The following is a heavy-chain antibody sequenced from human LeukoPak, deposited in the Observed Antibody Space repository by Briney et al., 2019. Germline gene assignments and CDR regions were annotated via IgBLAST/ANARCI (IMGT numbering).Heavy chain of an antibody. Sequence: ASVKVSCKASGGTFSSYAISWVRQAPGQGLEWMGGIIPIFGTANYAQKFQGRVTITADESTSTAYMELSSLRSEDTDVYYCARRLWPTGFDYWGQGTLVTVSS. J-gene: IGHJ4*02. V-gene: IGHV1-69*13. CDR1: GGTFSSYA. D-gene: IGHD4/OR15-4a*01. CDR2: IIPIFGTA. CDR3: ARRLWPTGFDY.